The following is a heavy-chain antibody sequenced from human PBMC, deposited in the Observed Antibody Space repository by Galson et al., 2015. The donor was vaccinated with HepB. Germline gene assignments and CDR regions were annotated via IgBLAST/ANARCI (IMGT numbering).Heavy chain of an antibody. CDR3: AREVATIPGNWFDP. CDR1: GDSVSSNSAA. J-gene: IGHJ5*02. D-gene: IGHD5-12*01. CDR2: TYYRSMWYN. Sequence: CAISGDSVSSNSAAWNWIRQSPSRGLEWLGRTYYRSMWYNDYAVSVKSRITINPDTSKNQFSLQLNSVTPEDTAVYYCAREVATIPGNWFDPWGQGTPVTVSS. V-gene: IGHV6-1*01.